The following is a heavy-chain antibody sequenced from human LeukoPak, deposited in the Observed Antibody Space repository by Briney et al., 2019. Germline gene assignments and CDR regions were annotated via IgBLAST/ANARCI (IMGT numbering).Heavy chain of an antibody. D-gene: IGHD3-10*01. J-gene: IGHJ6*02. CDR2: ISYDGSNK. Sequence: GGSLRLSCAASGFTFSSYEMNWVRQAPGKGLEWVAVISYDGSNKYYADSVKGRFTISRDNSKNTLYLQMNSLRAEDTAVYYCAKGKTQYYYYGMDVWGQGTTVTVSS. CDR1: GFTFSSYE. V-gene: IGHV3-30*04. CDR3: AKGKTQYYYYGMDV.